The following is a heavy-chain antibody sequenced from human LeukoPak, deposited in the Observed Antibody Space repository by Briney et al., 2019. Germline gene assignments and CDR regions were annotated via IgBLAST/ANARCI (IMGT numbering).Heavy chain of an antibody. CDR3: AREVAYCGGDCYFAL. Sequence: GESLKISCKGSGYTFTGYYMHWVRQAPGQGLEWMGRINPNSGGTNYAQKFQGRVTMTRDTSISTAYMELSRLRSDDTAVYYCAREVAYCGGDCYFALWGQGTLVTVSS. D-gene: IGHD2-21*02. CDR1: GYTFTGYY. V-gene: IGHV1-2*06. CDR2: INPNSGGT. J-gene: IGHJ4*02.